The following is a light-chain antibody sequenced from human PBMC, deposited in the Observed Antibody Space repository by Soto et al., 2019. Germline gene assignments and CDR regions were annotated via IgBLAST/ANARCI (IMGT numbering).Light chain of an antibody. Sequence: AIRMTQSPSSLSASTGDRVTITCRASQGISSYLAWYQQKPGKAPKLLIYAASTLQSGVPSRFSGSGSGTDFTLTIRCLQSEDFATYYCPQYYSYPHTFGGGTKVEIK. CDR1: QGISSY. V-gene: IGKV1-8*01. CDR3: PQYYSYPHT. CDR2: AAS. J-gene: IGKJ4*01.